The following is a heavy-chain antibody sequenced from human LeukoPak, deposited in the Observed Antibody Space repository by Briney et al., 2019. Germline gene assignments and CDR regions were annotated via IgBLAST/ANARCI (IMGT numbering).Heavy chain of an antibody. J-gene: IGHJ4*02. Sequence: PGGSLRLSCAASGFTFSSYGMHWVRQAPGKGLEWVAVIWYDGSNKYYADSVKGRFTISRENSKNTLYLQMNSLRAEDTAVYYCARSPADYSNYYFDYWGQGTLVTVSS. CDR2: IWYDGSNK. CDR3: ARSPADYSNYYFDY. CDR1: GFTFSSYG. V-gene: IGHV3-33*01. D-gene: IGHD4-11*01.